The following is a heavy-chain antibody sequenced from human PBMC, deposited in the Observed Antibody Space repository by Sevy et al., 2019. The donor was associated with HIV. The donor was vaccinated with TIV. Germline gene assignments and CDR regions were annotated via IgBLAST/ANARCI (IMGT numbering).Heavy chain of an antibody. J-gene: IGHJ6*02. V-gene: IGHV1-18*01. D-gene: IGHD2-15*01. CDR3: AREGRRNGACMDV. CDR1: GYTFTSYG. Sequence: ASVKVSCKASGYTFTSYGISWVRQAPGQGLEWMGWISAYNGNTNYAQKLQGRVTMTTDTSTSTAYIELRSLRSDDTAVYYCAREGRRNGACMDVWGQGTTVTVSS. CDR2: ISAYNGNT.